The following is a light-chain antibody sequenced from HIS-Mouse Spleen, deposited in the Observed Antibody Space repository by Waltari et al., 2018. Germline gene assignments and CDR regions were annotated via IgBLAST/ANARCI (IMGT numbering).Light chain of an antibody. CDR1: NIGSKS. CDR2: DDS. V-gene: IGLV3-21*03. J-gene: IGLJ2*01. CDR3: QVWDSSSDHVV. Sequence: SYVLTQPPSVSVAPGKTARITCGGNNIGSKSVHWYQQKPGKAPVLVVNDDSDRPSGSPERFSGSNSGNTATLTISRVEAGYEADYYCQVWDSSSDHVVFGGGTKLTVL.